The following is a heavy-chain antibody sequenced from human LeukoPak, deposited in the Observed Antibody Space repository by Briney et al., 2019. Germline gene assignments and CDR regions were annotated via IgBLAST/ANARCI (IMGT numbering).Heavy chain of an antibody. Sequence: KNGESLKISCKGSGYSFTSYWIGWVRQMPGKGLEWMGIIYPGDSDTRHSPSFQGQVTISADKSISTAYLQWSSLKASDTAMYYCARIYCGGDCPSAPTNWFDPWGQGTLVTVSS. CDR2: IYPGDSDT. CDR1: GYSFTSYW. V-gene: IGHV5-51*01. CDR3: ARIYCGGDCPSAPTNWFDP. J-gene: IGHJ5*02. D-gene: IGHD2-21*02.